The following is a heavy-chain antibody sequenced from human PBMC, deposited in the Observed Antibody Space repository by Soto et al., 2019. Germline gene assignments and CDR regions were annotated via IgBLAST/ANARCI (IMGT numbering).Heavy chain of an antibody. CDR3: ARVGSVAAGRPFDY. D-gene: IGHD2-15*01. CDR2: VIAYNYDT. CDR1: GYIFTSYG. V-gene: IGHV1-18*01. J-gene: IGHJ4*02. Sequence: ASVKVSFKTSGYIFTSYGVAWVRQAPGQGLEWMGWVIAYNYDTTYAQNVQGRVTMTTDTSTSTAYMELTSLRSDDTAVYYCARVGSVAAGRPFDYWGQGTLVTVSS.